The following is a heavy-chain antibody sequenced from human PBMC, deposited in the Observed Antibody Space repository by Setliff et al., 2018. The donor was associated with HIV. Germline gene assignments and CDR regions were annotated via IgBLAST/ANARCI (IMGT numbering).Heavy chain of an antibody. CDR3: ARGGYDYDSSGYYGYFQH. Sequence: TLSLTCTVSGGSISSYYWSWIRQPPGKGLEWIGYIYYSGSTNYNPSLKSRVTISVDTSKNQFSLKLSSVTAADTALYYCARGGYDYDSSGYYGYFQHWGQGTLVTVSS. D-gene: IGHD3-22*01. CDR2: IYYSGST. V-gene: IGHV4-59*08. CDR1: GGSISSYY. J-gene: IGHJ1*01.